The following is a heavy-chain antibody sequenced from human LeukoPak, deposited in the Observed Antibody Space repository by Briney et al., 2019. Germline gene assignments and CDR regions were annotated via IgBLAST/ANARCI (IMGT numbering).Heavy chain of an antibody. Sequence: GGSLRLSCVCSGFTFSNYYMYGVRQARGKGPVWVSRIKNAGDDPIYADSVKGRFTISRDNAKNTVYLQMNSLRAEDTAVYYCARGGYGHNMDVWGEGTTVTVSS. V-gene: IGHV3-74*01. CDR2: IKNAGDDP. CDR1: GFTFSNYY. J-gene: IGHJ6*03. CDR3: ARGGYGHNMDV. D-gene: IGHD3-10*01.